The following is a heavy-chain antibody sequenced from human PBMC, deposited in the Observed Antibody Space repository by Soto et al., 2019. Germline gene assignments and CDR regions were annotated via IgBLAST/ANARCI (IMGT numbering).Heavy chain of an antibody. D-gene: IGHD3-22*01. CDR2: FDPEDGET. V-gene: IGHV1-24*01. J-gene: IGHJ3*02. CDR3: ATRAADYYDSSAHIYAPAFDI. CDR1: GYTLTELS. Sequence: ASVKVSCKVSGYTLTELSLHWVRPAPGKGLEWMGGFDPEDGETIYAQKFQGRVTMTEDTSTDTAYMQLSSLRSEDTAVYYCATRAADYYDSSAHIYAPAFDIWGQGTMVPVSS.